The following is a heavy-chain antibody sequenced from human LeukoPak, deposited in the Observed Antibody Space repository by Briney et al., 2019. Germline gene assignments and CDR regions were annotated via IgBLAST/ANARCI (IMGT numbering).Heavy chain of an antibody. CDR2: NRNKANSYTT. V-gene: IGHV3-72*01. D-gene: IGHD1-26*01. Sequence: GGSLRLSCAASGFTFSDHYMDGVRQAPGKGLEWVGRNRNKANSYTTEYAASGKGRFTISRDDSKNSLYLQMNSLKTEDTAVYYCARERYSGSYYDYWGQGTLVTVSS. CDR3: ARERYSGSYYDY. J-gene: IGHJ4*02. CDR1: GFTFSDHY.